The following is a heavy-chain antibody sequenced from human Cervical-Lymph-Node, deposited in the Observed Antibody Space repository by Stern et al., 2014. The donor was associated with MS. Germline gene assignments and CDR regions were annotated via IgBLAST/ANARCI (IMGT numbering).Heavy chain of an antibody. Sequence: QVQLVQSGGGVVQPGRSLRLSCAASEFTFSSYDMHWVRQAPGKGLEWVAVIWSDGSNQYYADSVKGRFTISRDNSKNTLYLQMNSLRAEDAAVYYCARDGLGFGVNSRRFDSWGQGTVVTVSS. D-gene: IGHD4-23*01. CDR2: IWSDGSNQ. J-gene: IGHJ4*02. CDR1: EFTFSSYD. V-gene: IGHV3-33*01. CDR3: ARDGLGFGVNSRRFDS.